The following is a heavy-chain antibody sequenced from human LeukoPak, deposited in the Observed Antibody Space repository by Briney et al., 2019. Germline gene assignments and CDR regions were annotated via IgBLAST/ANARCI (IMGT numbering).Heavy chain of an antibody. J-gene: IGHJ4*02. CDR2: IYYSGRT. CDR1: GGSISNSSYY. Sequence: RPSETLSLTCSVSGGSISNSSYYWGWIRQPPGKGLEWIGTIYYSGRTYHNPSLKSRVIISVDTSKNQFSLKLSSVTAADTAVYYCARQRSKYYYENYWGQGTLVTVSS. D-gene: IGHD3-22*01. CDR3: ARQRSKYYYENY. V-gene: IGHV4-39*01.